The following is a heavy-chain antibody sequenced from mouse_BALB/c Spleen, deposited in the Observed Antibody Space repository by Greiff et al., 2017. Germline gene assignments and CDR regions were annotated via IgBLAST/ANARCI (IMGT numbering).Heavy chain of an antibody. V-gene: IGHV1-66*01. CDR2: IFPGSGNT. J-gene: IGHJ2*01. Sequence: VQLQQSGPELVKPGASVKISCKASGYSFTSYYIHWVKQRPGQGLEWIGWIFPGSGNTKYNEKFKGKATLTADTSSSTAYMQLSSLTSEDSAVYYCARSDGYFDYWGQGTTLTVSS. CDR1: GYSFTSYY. CDR3: ARSDGYFDY.